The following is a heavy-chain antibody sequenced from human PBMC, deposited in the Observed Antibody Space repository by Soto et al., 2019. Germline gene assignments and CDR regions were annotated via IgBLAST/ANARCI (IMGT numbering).Heavy chain of an antibody. CDR2: IHSSGSN. Sequence: ASETLSLTCTVSGDSISSTYWSWVRQPAGRGLEWIGRIHSSGSNNYNPSLESRVTMSVDTSKNQFSLTLRSVTAADTAVYFCARGYESGYTFGHDLWGQGTLVTVSS. J-gene: IGHJ5*02. CDR3: ARGYESGYTFGHDL. D-gene: IGHD3-3*01. V-gene: IGHV4-4*07. CDR1: GDSISSTY.